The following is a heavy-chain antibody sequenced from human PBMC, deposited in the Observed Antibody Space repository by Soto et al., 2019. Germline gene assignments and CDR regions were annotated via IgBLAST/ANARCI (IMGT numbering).Heavy chain of an antibody. D-gene: IGHD3-10*01. CDR1: GFTFSSYA. CDR2: ISGSGGST. CDR3: AKDDGSGSYLIYGMDV. Sequence: EVQLLESGGGLVQPGGSLRLSCAASGFTFSSYAMSWVRQAPGKGLEWVSAISGSGGSTYYADSVKGRFTISRDNSKNTLYLQMNSLRAEDTAVYYFAKDDGSGSYLIYGMDVWGQGTTVTVSS. V-gene: IGHV3-23*01. J-gene: IGHJ6*02.